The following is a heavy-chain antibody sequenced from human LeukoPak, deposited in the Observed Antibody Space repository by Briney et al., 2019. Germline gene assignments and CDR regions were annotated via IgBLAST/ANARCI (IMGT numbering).Heavy chain of an antibody. CDR2: ISGSGGNT. J-gene: IGHJ4*02. CDR1: GFTFSTYT. V-gene: IGHV3-23*01. D-gene: IGHD3-3*02. CDR3: AKAAFSRTSYFDY. Sequence: GSLRLSCAASGFTFSTYTMNWVRQAPGKGLEWVSAISGSGGNTYYADSVKGRFTISRDNSKNTLYLQMDSLRADDTAVYYCAKAAFSRTSYFDYWGQGTLVTASS.